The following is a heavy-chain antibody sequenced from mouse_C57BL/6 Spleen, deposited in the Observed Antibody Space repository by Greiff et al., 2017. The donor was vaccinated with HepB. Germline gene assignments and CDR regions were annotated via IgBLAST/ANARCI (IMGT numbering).Heavy chain of an antibody. V-gene: IGHV5-9-1*02. Sequence: EVKLMESGEGLVKPGGSLKLSCAASGFTFSSYAMSWVRQTPEKRLEWVAYISSGGDYIYYADTVKGRFTISRDNARNTLYLQMSSLKSEDTALYYCTKIYYGYAMDYWGQGTSVTVSS. CDR2: ISSGGDYI. CDR1: GFTFSSYA. D-gene: IGHD2-1*01. J-gene: IGHJ4*01. CDR3: TKIYYGYAMDY.